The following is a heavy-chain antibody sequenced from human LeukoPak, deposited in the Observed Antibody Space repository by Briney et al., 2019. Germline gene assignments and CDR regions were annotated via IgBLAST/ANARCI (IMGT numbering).Heavy chain of an antibody. CDR1: GYSISSGYY. J-gene: IGHJ4*02. V-gene: IGHV4-38-2*01. D-gene: IGHD5-12*01. CDR2: IYHSGST. CDR3: ARQGSIVATSVFDY. Sequence: PSETLSLTCAVSGYSISSGYYWGWIRQPPGKGLEWIGSIYHSGSTYYNPSLKSRVTISADTSKNQFSLKLSSVTAADTAVYYCARQGSIVATSVFDYWGQGTLVTVSS.